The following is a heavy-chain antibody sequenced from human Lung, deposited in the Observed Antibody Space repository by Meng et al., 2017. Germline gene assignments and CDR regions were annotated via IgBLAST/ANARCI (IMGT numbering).Heavy chain of an antibody. J-gene: IGHJ4*02. CDR2: VYHRGDT. V-gene: IGHV4-4*02. Sequence: QVQLQESGPGLVKPSGTLSLTCTVPGGSITSDIWWSWVRQPPGKGLEWIGEVYHRGDTNYNPSLKSRVVISVDKSKNQFSLNLSSVTAADTAVYYCGRDQGRELINHWGQGTLVTVSS. CDR3: GRDQGRELINH. D-gene: IGHD1-7*01. CDR1: GGSITSDIW.